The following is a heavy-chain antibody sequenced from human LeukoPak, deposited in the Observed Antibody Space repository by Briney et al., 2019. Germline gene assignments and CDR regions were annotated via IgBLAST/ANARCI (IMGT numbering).Heavy chain of an antibody. J-gene: IGHJ6*03. CDR1: GFTFSSYA. D-gene: IGHD3-10*01. CDR3: ARDRAAAYYYYMDV. V-gene: IGHV3-30-3*01. Sequence: QPGGSLRLSCAASGFTFSSYAMHWVRQAPGKGLEWVAVISYDGSNKYYADSVKGRFTISRDNSKNTLYLQMNSLRAEDTAVYYCARDRAAAYYYYMDVWGKGTTVTVSS. CDR2: ISYDGSNK.